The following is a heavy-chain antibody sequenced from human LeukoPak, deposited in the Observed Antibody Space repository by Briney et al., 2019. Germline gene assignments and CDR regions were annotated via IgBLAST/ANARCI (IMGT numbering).Heavy chain of an antibody. Sequence: GASVKVSCKASGYTFTSYYMHWVRQAPGQGLEWMGIINPSGGSTSYAQKFQGRVTMTRDTSTSTVYMELSSLRSEDTAVYYSARGPDILTGYYRGSSLSDYWGQGTLVTVSS. CDR3: ARGPDILTGYYRGSSLSDY. D-gene: IGHD3-9*01. CDR2: INPSGGST. CDR1: GYTFTSYY. J-gene: IGHJ4*02. V-gene: IGHV1-46*01.